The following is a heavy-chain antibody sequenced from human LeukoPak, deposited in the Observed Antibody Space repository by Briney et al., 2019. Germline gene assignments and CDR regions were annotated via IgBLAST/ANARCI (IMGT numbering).Heavy chain of an antibody. Sequence: GGSPRLSCAASGFPFSAYSMNWVRQAPGKGLEWVSSIDSSSTYIYYADSLKGRFTISRDNAKNSLYLQMNSLRVEDTAVYYCARAGSITMIIASLDSWGQGTLVSVSS. V-gene: IGHV3-21*01. CDR2: IDSSSTYI. CDR3: ARAGSITMIIASLDS. D-gene: IGHD3-22*01. J-gene: IGHJ4*02. CDR1: GFPFSAYS.